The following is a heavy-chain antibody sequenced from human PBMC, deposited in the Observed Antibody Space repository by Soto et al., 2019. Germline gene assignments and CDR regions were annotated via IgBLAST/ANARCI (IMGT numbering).Heavy chain of an antibody. CDR1: GGSISSYY. Sequence: SETLSLTCTVSGGSISSYYWSWIRQPPGKGLEWIGYIYYSVSTNYTPSLKSRVTISVDTSKNQFSLKLSSVTAPDTAVYYCARVAIAAAGHLPYYFDYWGQGTLVTVSS. D-gene: IGHD6-13*01. J-gene: IGHJ4*02. V-gene: IGHV4-59*01. CDR2: IYYSVST. CDR3: ARVAIAAAGHLPYYFDY.